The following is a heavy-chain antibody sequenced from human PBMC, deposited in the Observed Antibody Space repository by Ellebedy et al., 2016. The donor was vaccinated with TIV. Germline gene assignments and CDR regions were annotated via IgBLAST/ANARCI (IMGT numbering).Heavy chain of an antibody. D-gene: IGHD5-12*01. V-gene: IGHV1-18*01. CDR3: ARDPYQMATIRGYFDY. J-gene: IGHJ4*02. CDR2: ISAYNGNT. CDR1: GYTFTSHG. Sequence: ASVKVSCKASGYTFTSHGISWVRQAPGQGLEWMGWISAYNGNTNYAQKFQGRVTMTTDTSTSTAYMELSSLRSEDTAVYYCARDPYQMATIRGYFDYWGQGTLVTVSS.